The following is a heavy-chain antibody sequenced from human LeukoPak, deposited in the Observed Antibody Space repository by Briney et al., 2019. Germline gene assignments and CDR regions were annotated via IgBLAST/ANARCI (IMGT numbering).Heavy chain of an antibody. CDR2: IRYDGSNK. CDR1: GFTFSIYG. Sequence: GGSLRLSCAASGFTFSIYGMLGVRQAPGKGVVGVAFIRYDGSNKYYADSVKGRFTISRDNSKNTLYLQMNSLGAEDTAVYYCANPPLRGYSSSWYNFWGQGTLVTVSS. CDR3: ANPPLRGYSSSWYNF. D-gene: IGHD6-13*01. J-gene: IGHJ4*02. V-gene: IGHV3-30*02.